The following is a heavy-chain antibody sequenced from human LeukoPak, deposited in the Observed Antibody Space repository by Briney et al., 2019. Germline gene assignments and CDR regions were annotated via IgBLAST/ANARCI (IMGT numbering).Heavy chain of an antibody. CDR2: IYYSGST. D-gene: IGHD3-22*01. Sequence: PSETLSLTCTVSGGSISSSSYYWGWIRQPPGKGLEWIGSIYYSGSTYYNPSLKSRVTISGDTSKNQFSLKLSSVTAADTAVYYCARRRYYYDSSGYYYPYFDYWGQGTLVTVSS. CDR1: GGSISSSSYY. CDR3: ARRRYYYDSSGYYYPYFDY. V-gene: IGHV4-39*01. J-gene: IGHJ4*02.